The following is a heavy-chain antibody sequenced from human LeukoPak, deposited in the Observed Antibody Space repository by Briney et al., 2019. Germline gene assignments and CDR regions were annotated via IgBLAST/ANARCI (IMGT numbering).Heavy chain of an antibody. CDR3: ARGYMGYYYHSRGWFDP. CDR2: INPNSGGT. CDR1: GYTFTGYY. Sequence: ASVKVSCKASGYTFTGYYMHWVRQAPRQGLEWMGRINPNSGGTNYAQKFQGRVTMTRDTSISTAYMELSRLRSDDTAVYYCARGYMGYYYHSRGWFDPWGQGTLVTVSS. J-gene: IGHJ5*02. V-gene: IGHV1-2*06. D-gene: IGHD3-22*01.